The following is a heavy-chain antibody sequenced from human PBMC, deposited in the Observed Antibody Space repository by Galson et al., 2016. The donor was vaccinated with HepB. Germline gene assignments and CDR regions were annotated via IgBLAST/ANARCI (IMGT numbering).Heavy chain of an antibody. CDR2: IYSGGST. D-gene: IGHD5-18*01. V-gene: IGHV3-53*01. CDR3: ARGDTGPDYLDY. CDR1: GFTVSSNY. Sequence: SLRLSCAASGFTVSSNYMSWVRQAPGKGLEWVSVIYSGGSTYDADSVKGRFTISRDNSKNTLYLQMDSLRVEDTAVYYCARGDTGPDYLDYWGHGTLVTVSS. J-gene: IGHJ4*01.